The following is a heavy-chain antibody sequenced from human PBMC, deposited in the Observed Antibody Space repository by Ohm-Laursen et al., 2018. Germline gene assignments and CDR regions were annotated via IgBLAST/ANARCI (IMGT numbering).Heavy chain of an antibody. Sequence: ASMKVSCKTSGYTFINYDIHWVRQTSGQGLEWMGWMNPKSGDTGYAHKFQGRVTMARNASISTANMEMSSLRSEDTAVYYCARGRLSGTRRALDIWGQGTMVTVSS. D-gene: IGHD1-7*01. CDR2: MNPKSGDT. V-gene: IGHV1-8*01. CDR3: ARGRLSGTRRALDI. J-gene: IGHJ3*02. CDR1: GYTFINYD.